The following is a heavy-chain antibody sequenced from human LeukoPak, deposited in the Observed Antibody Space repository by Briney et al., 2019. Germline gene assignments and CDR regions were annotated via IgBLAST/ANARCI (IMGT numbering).Heavy chain of an antibody. J-gene: IGHJ6*02. D-gene: IGHD2-15*01. CDR2: INVGNGNT. CDR3: ARQAYCSGGSCCYYYGMDV. Sequence: ASVKVSCKASGYTFISYAMHWVRQAPGQRLEWMGWINVGNGNTKYSQKFQGRVTITRDTSASTVYMELSSLRSEDTAVYYCARQAYCSGGSCCYYYGMDVWGQGTTVTVSS. V-gene: IGHV1-3*01. CDR1: GYTFISYA.